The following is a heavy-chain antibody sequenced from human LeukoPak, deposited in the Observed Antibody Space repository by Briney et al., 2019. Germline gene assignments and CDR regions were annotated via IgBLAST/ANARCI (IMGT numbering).Heavy chain of an antibody. Sequence: ASVKVSCKTSGYTFIDYYIHWIRQAPGHGLEWMGRINPTTGGTDFAQKFQGKVSMTRDTPISTAYMELSRLGSDDTAVYYCATLGEDNTDTPFDYWGQGTLVTVSS. CDR1: GYTFIDYY. V-gene: IGHV1-2*06. J-gene: IGHJ4*02. CDR3: ATLGEDNTDTPFDY. D-gene: IGHD3-16*01. CDR2: INPTTGGT.